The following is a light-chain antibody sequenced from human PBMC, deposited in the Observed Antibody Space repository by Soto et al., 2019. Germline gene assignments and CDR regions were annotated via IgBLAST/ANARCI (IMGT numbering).Light chain of an antibody. CDR1: LSVSSSY. Sequence: EIVLTQSQGTLSLSPGERATLSCRASLSVSSSYLAWYQQKPGQPPRLLIYGASSRATGIPDRFSGSGSGTDFTLTISRREPEDFAVYYGEQYGSSPPVTFGQGTRLEIK. CDR2: GAS. V-gene: IGKV3-20*01. J-gene: IGKJ5*01. CDR3: EQYGSSPPVT.